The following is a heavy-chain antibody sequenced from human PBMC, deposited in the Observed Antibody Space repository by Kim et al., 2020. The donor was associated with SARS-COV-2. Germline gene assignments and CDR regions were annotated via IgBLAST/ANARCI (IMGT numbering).Heavy chain of an antibody. CDR1: GFTFDDYT. Sequence: GGSLRLSCAASGFTFDDYTMHWVRQAPGKGLEWVSLISWDGGSTYYADSVKGRFTISRDNSKNSLYLQMNSLRTEDTALYYCAKDMGEDGYYGMDVWGQGTTVTVSS. CDR2: ISWDGGST. J-gene: IGHJ6*02. CDR3: AKDMGEDGYYGMDV. V-gene: IGHV3-43*01. D-gene: IGHD3-16*01.